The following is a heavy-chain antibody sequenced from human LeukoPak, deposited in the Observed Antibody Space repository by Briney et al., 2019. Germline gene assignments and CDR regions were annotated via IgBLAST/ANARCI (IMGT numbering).Heavy chain of an antibody. Sequence: GGSLRLSCAASGFTFSSYEMNWVRQAPGKGLEWVSYISSSGSTIYYADSVKGRFTISRDNAKNSLYLQMNSLRAEDTAVYYCARVRVSSYYGMDIWGQGATVSVSS. V-gene: IGHV3-48*03. D-gene: IGHD2/OR15-2a*01. CDR3: ARVRVSSYYGMDI. CDR1: GFTFSSYE. CDR2: ISSSGSTI. J-gene: IGHJ6*02.